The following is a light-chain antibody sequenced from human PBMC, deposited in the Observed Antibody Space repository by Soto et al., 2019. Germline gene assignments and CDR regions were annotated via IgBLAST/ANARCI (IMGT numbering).Light chain of an antibody. J-gene: IGLJ3*02. Sequence: QSVLTQPASVSGSPGQSITISCSGASSDVGAYNLVSWYQQYLGKAPKLLIYEVSNRPSGVSNRFSAFKSGNTASLTISGLQAEDEADYYCTSYTTSTTWVFGGGTKLTVL. CDR3: TSYTTSTTWV. V-gene: IGLV2-14*01. CDR2: EVS. CDR1: SSDVGAYNL.